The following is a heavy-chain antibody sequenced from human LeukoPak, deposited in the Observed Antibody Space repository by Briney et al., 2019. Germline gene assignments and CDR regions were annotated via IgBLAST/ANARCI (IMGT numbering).Heavy chain of an antibody. D-gene: IGHD6-6*01. CDR1: GYSISSGYY. V-gene: IGHV4-38-2*02. J-gene: IGHJ6*03. CDR2: IYHSGST. CDR3: ARVDSSSSYYYYYMDV. Sequence: SETLSLTCTVSGYSISSGYYWGWIRQPPGKGLEWIGSIYHSGSTYYNPSLKSRVTISVDTSKNQFSLKLSSVTAADTAVYYCARVDSSSSYYYYYMDVWGKGTTVTVSS.